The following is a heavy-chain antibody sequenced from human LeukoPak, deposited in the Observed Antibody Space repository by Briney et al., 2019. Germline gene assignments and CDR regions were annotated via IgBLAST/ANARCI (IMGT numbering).Heavy chain of an antibody. Sequence: ASVKVSCKASGYTFTNYYVHWVRRAPGQGLEWMGMINLSGGSTNYAQKFQGRVTMTRDTSTTTVYMELSSLRSEDTAIYYCARGGTYYYYGMDVWGQGTTVTVSS. V-gene: IGHV1-46*01. J-gene: IGHJ6*02. CDR2: INLSGGST. D-gene: IGHD1-26*01. CDR1: GYTFTNYY. CDR3: ARGGTYYYYGMDV.